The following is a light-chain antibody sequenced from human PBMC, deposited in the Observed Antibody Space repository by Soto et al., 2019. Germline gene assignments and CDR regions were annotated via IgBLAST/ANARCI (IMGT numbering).Light chain of an antibody. V-gene: IGKV3-11*01. CDR3: HQRSNWPPVT. Sequence: EIVLTQSPATLSLSPGERATLSCRASQSVSSYLAWYQQKPGQDPRLLLYDASNRATGIPARFSGSGSGTDFTPPISSLEHEDFAIYYCHQRSNWPPVTFGGGTKVEIK. CDR2: DAS. J-gene: IGKJ4*01. CDR1: QSVSSY.